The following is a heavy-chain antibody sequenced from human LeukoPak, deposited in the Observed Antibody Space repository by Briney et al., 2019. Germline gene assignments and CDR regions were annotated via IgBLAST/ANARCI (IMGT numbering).Heavy chain of an antibody. CDR2: IYYSGST. CDR1: GGSISSYY. CDR3: ARAPPLGYYYMDV. Sequence: SETLSLTCTVSGGSISSYYWSWIRQPPGKGLEWIGYIYYSGSTNYNPSLKSRVTISVDTSKNQFSLKLSSVTAADTAVYYCARAPPLGYYYMDVWGRGTTVTVSS. J-gene: IGHJ6*03. V-gene: IGHV4-59*01.